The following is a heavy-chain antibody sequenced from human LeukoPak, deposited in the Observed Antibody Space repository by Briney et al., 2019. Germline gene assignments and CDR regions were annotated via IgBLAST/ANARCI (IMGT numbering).Heavy chain of an antibody. J-gene: IGHJ4*02. CDR2: INPSGGTT. V-gene: IGHV1-46*01. Sequence: ASVKVSCKAFGYSFTSYYMHWVRQAPGQGLEWMGIINPSGGTTSYAQRFQDRVTMTGDTSTSTVYMELSSLRSEDTAVYFCARVRGYSLFDYWGQGILVTVSS. CDR1: GYSFTSYY. D-gene: IGHD5-18*01. CDR3: ARVRGYSLFDY.